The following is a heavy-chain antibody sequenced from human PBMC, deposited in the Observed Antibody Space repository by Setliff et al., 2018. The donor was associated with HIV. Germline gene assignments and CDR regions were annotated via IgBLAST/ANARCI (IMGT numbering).Heavy chain of an antibody. D-gene: IGHD6-19*01. V-gene: IGHV4-61*02. Sequence: SETLSLTCTVSGGSISSGSYYWSWIRQPAGKGLEWIGRIYTSGSTNYNPSLKSRVTISVGTSKNQFSLKLSSVTAADTAVYYCAREGSGFLDYWGQGTLVTVSS. J-gene: IGHJ4*02. CDR1: GGSISSGSYY. CDR3: AREGSGFLDY. CDR2: IYTSGST.